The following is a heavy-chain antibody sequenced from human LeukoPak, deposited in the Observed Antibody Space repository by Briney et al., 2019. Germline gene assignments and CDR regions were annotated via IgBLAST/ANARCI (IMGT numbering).Heavy chain of an antibody. CDR2: ISYDGSNK. CDR3: ARDHRPPDIVATIDPPYYYYGMDV. V-gene: IGHV3-30*04. D-gene: IGHD5-12*01. J-gene: IGHJ6*02. CDR1: GFTFSSYA. Sequence: PGGSLRLSCAASGFTFSSYAMHWVRQAPGKGLEWVAVISYDGSNKYYADSVKGRFTISRDNSKNTLYLQMNSLRAEDTAVYYCARDHRPPDIVATIDPPYYYYGMDVWGQGTTVTVSS.